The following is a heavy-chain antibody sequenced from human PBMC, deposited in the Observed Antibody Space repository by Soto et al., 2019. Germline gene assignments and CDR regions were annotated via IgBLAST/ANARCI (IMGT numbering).Heavy chain of an antibody. D-gene: IGHD6-13*01. J-gene: IGHJ4*02. CDR2: ISAYTGKT. V-gene: IGHV1-18*01. Sequence: QVQLVQSGAEVKKTGASVEVSCKASGYTFISYGISWVRQAPGQGLEWMGWISAYTGKTNYAQKFQGRVTMTTDTSTSPAYMELRSLRSDDTAVYYCARAGFSTSGLGIWATGVHGVEIDHWGQGTLVTVSS. CDR3: ARAGFSTSGLGIWATGVHGVEIDH. CDR1: GYTFISYG.